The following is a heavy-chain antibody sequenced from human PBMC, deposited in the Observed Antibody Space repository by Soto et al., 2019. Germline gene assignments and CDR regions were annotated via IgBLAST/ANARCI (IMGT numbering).Heavy chain of an antibody. CDR3: ARDPRGKWLYSGLYGMDV. J-gene: IGHJ6*02. V-gene: IGHV4-4*02. D-gene: IGHD2-8*01. CDR1: GGSISSSNW. Sequence: QVQLQESGPGLVKPSGTLSLTCAVSGGSISSSNWWSWVRQPPGKGLEWIGEIYHSGSTNYNPSLKSRVTISVDKSKNQFSLKLSSVTAADTAVYYCARDPRGKWLYSGLYGMDVWGQGTTVTVSS. CDR2: IYHSGST.